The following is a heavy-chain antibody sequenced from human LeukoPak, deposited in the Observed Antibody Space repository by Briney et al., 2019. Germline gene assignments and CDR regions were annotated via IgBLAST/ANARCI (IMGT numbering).Heavy chain of an antibody. V-gene: IGHV3-30*18. CDR3: AKDREGSSWFDY. J-gene: IGHJ4*02. D-gene: IGHD6-13*01. CDR1: GFTFSSYG. Sequence: PGRSLRLSCAASGFTFSSYGMHWVRQAPGKGLEWVAVISYDGSNKYYADSVKGRFTISRDNSKNTLYLQMNSLRAEDTAVYYCAKDREGSSWFDYWGRGTLVTVSS. CDR2: ISYDGSNK.